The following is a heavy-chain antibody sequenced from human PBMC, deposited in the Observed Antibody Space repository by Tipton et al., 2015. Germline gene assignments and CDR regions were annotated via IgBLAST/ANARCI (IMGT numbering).Heavy chain of an antibody. V-gene: IGHV4-59*12. D-gene: IGHD6-19*01. CDR2: ISYSGSP. CDR1: GFTFSKYG. Sequence: LRLSCVASGFTFSKYGLHWVRQAPGKGLEWIGYISYSGSPNYNPSLRSRVTISVDASKNQFSLQLSSITAADTAVYYCARGHYVSGWYSHYFDLWGRGSLVTVSS. J-gene: IGHJ2*01. CDR3: ARGHYVSGWYSHYFDL.